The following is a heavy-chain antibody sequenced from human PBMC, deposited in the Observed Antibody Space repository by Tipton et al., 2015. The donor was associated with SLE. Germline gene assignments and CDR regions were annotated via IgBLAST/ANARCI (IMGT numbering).Heavy chain of an antibody. CDR1: GGSISSSNW. J-gene: IGHJ5*02. V-gene: IGHV4-4*02. CDR2: IYHSGST. CDR3: ASDRIVGAKGTRWFDP. D-gene: IGHD1-26*01. Sequence: TLSLTCAVSGGSISSSNWWSWVRQPPGKGLEWIGEIYHSGSTNYNPSLKSRVTISVDKSKNQFSLKLSSVTAADTAVYYCASDRIVGAKGTRWFDPWGQGTLVTVSS.